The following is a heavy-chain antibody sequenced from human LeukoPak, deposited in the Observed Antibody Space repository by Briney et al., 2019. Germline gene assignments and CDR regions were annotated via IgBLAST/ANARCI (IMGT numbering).Heavy chain of an antibody. J-gene: IGHJ6*03. CDR2: IIPIFGTA. Sequence: SVKVSCKASGGTFSSYAISWVRQAPGQGLEWMGGIIPIFGTANYAQKFQGRVTITADESTSTAYMELSSLRSEDTAVYYCARGYGDYGFNPYYYYYYMGVWGKGTTVTVSS. D-gene: IGHD4-17*01. V-gene: IGHV1-69*13. CDR3: ARGYGDYGFNPYYYYYYMGV. CDR1: GGTFSSYA.